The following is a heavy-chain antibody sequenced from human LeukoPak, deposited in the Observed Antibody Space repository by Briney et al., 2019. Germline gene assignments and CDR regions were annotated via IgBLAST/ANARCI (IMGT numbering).Heavy chain of an antibody. V-gene: IGHV3-23*01. D-gene: IGHD3-3*01. CDR2: ISGSGGSI. CDR3: AKTPYYAFWSGSRAYYYFMDV. J-gene: IGHJ6*03. Sequence: PGGSLRLSCAASGFTFSSYAMSWVRQAPGKGLEWVSGISGSGGSIYYAASVKGRFTISRDNSKNTLYVQMNSLRAEDTAVYYCAKTPYYAFWSGSRAYYYFMDVWGKGTTVTVSS. CDR1: GFTFSSYA.